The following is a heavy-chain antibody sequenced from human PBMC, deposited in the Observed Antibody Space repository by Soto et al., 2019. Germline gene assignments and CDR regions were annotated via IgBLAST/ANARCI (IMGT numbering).Heavy chain of an antibody. CDR1: GGTFTNST. V-gene: IGHV1-69*02. J-gene: IGHJ4*02. Sequence: QVQLVQSGTEMKRPGSSVKVSCETSGGTFTNSTFNWVRQAPGQGLEWMGWIIPVLNITNYAQKFQGRINVAADKSTSTAYLELSRLRSEDTAIYFCAKAPTASAPFLFWGQGTLVTVSS. CDR3: AKAPTASAPFLF. D-gene: IGHD2-21*01. CDR2: IIPVLNIT.